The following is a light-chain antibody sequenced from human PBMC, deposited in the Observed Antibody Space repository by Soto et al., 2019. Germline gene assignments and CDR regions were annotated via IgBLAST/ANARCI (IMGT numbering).Light chain of an antibody. V-gene: IGKV3-11*01. J-gene: IGKJ5*01. CDR2: DTS. CDR3: QQRSNWPPA. CDR1: QSITSF. Sequence: EIVLTQSPATLSLSPGERATLSCRASQSITSFLAWYQQKPGQAPRLLIYDTSKRATGIPARFNGSGSRTDFTLTISSLEPEDIGIYFCQQRSNWPPAFGQGTRLEIK.